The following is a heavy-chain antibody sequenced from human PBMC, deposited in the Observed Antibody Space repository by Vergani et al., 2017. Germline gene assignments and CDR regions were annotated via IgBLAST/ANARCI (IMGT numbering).Heavy chain of an antibody. V-gene: IGHV1-69-2*01. CDR1: GYTFTDHY. CDR2: VEPEDGET. J-gene: IGHJ6*02. D-gene: IGHD4-17*01. CDR3: ATPPTVTTGGMEV. Sequence: EVQLVQSGAEVKKPGATMKIFCKFSGYTFTDHYMHWVKQAPGKGLEWMGLVEPEDGETIYAEKFKGRVTIAADTFTDTAHLELGSLRSEDTAVYYCATPPTVTTGGMEVWGQGTTIIVSS.